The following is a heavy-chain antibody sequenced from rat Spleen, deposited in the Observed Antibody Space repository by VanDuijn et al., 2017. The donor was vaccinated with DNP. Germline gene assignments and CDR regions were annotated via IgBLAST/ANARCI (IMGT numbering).Heavy chain of an antibody. CDR2: ILHDGSRT. CDR1: GFTFSDYN. D-gene: IGHD1-4*01. CDR3: ATGQYGYNY. J-gene: IGHJ2*01. Sequence: EVRLVESGGGLVQPGRSLRLSCAASGFTFSDYNMAWVRQAPKRGLEWVATILHDGSRTYFRDSVKGRFTISRDNAKSTLYLQMDSLRSADTATYYCATGQYGYNYWGQGVMVTVSS. V-gene: IGHV5S10*01.